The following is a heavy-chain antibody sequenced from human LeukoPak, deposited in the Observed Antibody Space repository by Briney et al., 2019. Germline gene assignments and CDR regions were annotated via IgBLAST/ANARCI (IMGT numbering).Heavy chain of an antibody. CDR3: AKGSHFWSGYPFDY. V-gene: IGHV3-23*01. CDR1: GFTFSSSA. D-gene: IGHD3-3*02. CDR2: ITDSGDGT. Sequence: GGSLRLSCAASGFTFSSSAMSWVRQAPGKGLEWVSPITDSGDGTYYADSVKGRFTISRDDSKNTLYLQMNSLRAEDTAVYYCAKGSHFWSGYPFDYWGQGTLVTVSS. J-gene: IGHJ4*02.